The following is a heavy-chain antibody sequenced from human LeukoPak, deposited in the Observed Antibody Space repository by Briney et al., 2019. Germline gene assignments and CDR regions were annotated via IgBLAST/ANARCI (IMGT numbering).Heavy chain of an antibody. CDR3: VGSLGYCTSNVCYLKY. CDR2: ISAQHGQT. V-gene: IGHV1-18*01. Sequence: ASVKVSCKTSGYSENFYGITWVRQVAGQGLEWMGWISAQHGQTEYAPNSQDRVTMTTDTYTNTAYMELRSLRSDDTAVYYCVGSLGYCTSNVCYLKYWGQGTLVTVSS. J-gene: IGHJ4*02. D-gene: IGHD2-8*01. CDR1: GYSENFYG.